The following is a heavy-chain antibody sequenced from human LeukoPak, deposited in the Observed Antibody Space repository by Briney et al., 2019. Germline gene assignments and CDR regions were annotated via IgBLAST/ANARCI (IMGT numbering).Heavy chain of an antibody. V-gene: IGHV3-23*01. D-gene: IGHD3-9*01. CDR1: GFTFSSYA. CDR3: AKQYGLKGPYDILTGYLYYFDY. CDR2: ISGSGGST. Sequence: PGGSLRLSCAASGFTFSSYAMSWVRQAPGKGLEWVSAISGSGGSTYYADSVKGRFTISRDNSKNTLYLQMNSLRAEDTAVYYCAKQYGLKGPYDILTGYLYYFDYWGQGTLVTVSS. J-gene: IGHJ4*02.